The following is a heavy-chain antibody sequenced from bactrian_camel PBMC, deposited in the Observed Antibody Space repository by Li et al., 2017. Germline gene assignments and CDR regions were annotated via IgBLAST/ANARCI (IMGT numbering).Heavy chain of an antibody. V-gene: IGHV3S53*01. D-gene: IGHD6*01. J-gene: IGHJ4*01. CDR2: MDYDGST. CDR3: GIPSPDRQEPYGGSCLSYWEYDH. Sequence: HVQLVESGGGSVQAGGSLRLSCAASGYGYCSIHWRWYRSTPGKEREFVSAMDYDGSTRYTDSVKGRFTISRNNAKNTVYLQMNGLKPEDTGLYYCGIPSPDRQEPYGGSCLSYWEYDHWGQGTQVTVS. CDR1: GYGYCSIH.